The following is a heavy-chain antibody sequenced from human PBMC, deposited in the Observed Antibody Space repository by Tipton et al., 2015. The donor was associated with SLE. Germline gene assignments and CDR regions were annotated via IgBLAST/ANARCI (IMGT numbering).Heavy chain of an antibody. CDR1: GLLFRTYW. J-gene: IGHJ4*02. D-gene: IGHD6-19*01. V-gene: IGHV3-7*01. CDR3: AKDRVRWLAFDY. CDR2: INPDASEK. Sequence: SLRLSCADSGLLFRTYWMSWVRLAPGKGLEWVANINPDASEKYYADSVSGRFAISRDNAKNTLYLQMNSLRTEDTAVYYCAKDRVRWLAFDYWGQGTLVTVSS.